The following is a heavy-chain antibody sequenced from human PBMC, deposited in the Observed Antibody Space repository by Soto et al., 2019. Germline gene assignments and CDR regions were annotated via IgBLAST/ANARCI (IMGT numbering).Heavy chain of an antibody. D-gene: IGHD2-21*02. CDR2: INVVNGNT. J-gene: IGHJ4*02. CDR3: AREGCNGAACWADYDY. Sequence: ASVKVSCKSSGYTFTTHGLHWVRQAPGQGLEWMGWINVVNGNTKYSQKIQGRVTITRDTSATTAYMELSSLTSEDTAVYYCAREGCNGAACWADYDYWGQGTLVTVSS. V-gene: IGHV1-3*01. CDR1: GYTFTTHG.